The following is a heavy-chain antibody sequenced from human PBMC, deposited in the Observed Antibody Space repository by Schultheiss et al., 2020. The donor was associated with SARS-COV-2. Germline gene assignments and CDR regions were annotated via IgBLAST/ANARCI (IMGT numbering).Heavy chain of an antibody. J-gene: IGHJ4*02. CDR2: IYPGDSDT. CDR3: ARRSEDWNYVSDY. D-gene: IGHD1-7*01. CDR1: GYSFTSYW. Sequence: GGSLRLSCKGSGYSFTSYWIGWVRQMPGKGLEWMGIIYPGDSDTRYSPSFQGQVTISADKSISTAYLQWSSLKASYTAMYYCARRSEDWNYVSDYWGQGTLVTVSS. V-gene: IGHV5-51*01.